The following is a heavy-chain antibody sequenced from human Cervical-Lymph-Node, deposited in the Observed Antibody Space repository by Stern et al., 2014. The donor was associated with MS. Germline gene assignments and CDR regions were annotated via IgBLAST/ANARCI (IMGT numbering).Heavy chain of an antibody. D-gene: IGHD3-3*01. CDR2: IKSKTDGGTT. J-gene: IGHJ4*02. CDR1: GFTFTNAW. V-gene: IGHV3-15*01. CDR3: NINISHYDFWSGYQWADY. Sequence: EVQLVESGGGLVKPGGSLRLSCAATGFTFTNAWMRWVRQAPGKGLEWVGRIKSKTDGGTTEYAAPVRGRFTISRDDAKNTMYLQMNSLKTEDTAVYYCNINISHYDFWSGYQWADYWGQGALVTVSS.